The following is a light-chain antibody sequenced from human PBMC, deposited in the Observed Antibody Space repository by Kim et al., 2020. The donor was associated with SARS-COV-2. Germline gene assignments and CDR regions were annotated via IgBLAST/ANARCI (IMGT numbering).Light chain of an antibody. Sequence: SYELTQPPSVSVSPGQTASITCSGDNLGNKYACWYQQKPGQSTVLVIYQHIKRPSGIPERFSGSNSGNTATLTISGTQAMDEADYYCQAWDSSTANWVFG. CDR1: NLGNKY. CDR2: QHI. V-gene: IGLV3-1*01. CDR3: QAWDSSTANWV. J-gene: IGLJ3*02.